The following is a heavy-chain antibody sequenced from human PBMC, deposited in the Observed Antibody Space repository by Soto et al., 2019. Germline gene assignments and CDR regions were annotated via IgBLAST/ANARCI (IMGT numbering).Heavy chain of an antibody. V-gene: IGHV3-33*06. Sequence: QTGGSLRLSCAASGFNFSKFGMYWVRQAPGKGLEWVAVIWYDGSQKYYADSVKGRFTISRDNSNNTLYLQMSSLRAEDTAVYYCAKEVWGLYTFGRPLDNWGHGTLVTVSS. CDR2: IWYDGSQK. D-gene: IGHD3-16*01. J-gene: IGHJ4*01. CDR1: GFNFSKFG. CDR3: AKEVWGLYTFGRPLDN.